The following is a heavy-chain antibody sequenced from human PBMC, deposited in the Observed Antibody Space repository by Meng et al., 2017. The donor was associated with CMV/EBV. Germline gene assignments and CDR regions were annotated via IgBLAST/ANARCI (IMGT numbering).Heavy chain of an antibody. V-gene: IGHV3-73*01. D-gene: IGHD3-3*01. J-gene: IGHJ6*02. Sequence: GGSLRLSCAASGFTFSGSATHWVRQASGKGLEWVGRIRSKANNCATAHAASVKGRFTISRDDSKNTAYLQMNSLKTEDTAVYYCANGRFLEWLSHYYYGMDVWGQGTTVTVSS. CDR1: GFTFSGSA. CDR3: ANGRFLEWLSHYYYGMDV. CDR2: IRSKANNCAT.